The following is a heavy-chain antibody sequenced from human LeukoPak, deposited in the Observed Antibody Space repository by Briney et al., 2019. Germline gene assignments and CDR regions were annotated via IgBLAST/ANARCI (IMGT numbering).Heavy chain of an antibody. CDR1: GFPFNNFV. Sequence: GGSLRLSCAASGFPFNNFVMNWVRQAPGKGLEWVSLISHSGGSTYYTDSVKGRFTVSRDNSKNTVYLQMNSLRVEDTAVYYCAKKNAFRKSFYYWGQGTLVTVSS. V-gene: IGHV3-23*01. CDR2: ISHSGGST. D-gene: IGHD1-14*01. CDR3: AKKNAFRKSFYY. J-gene: IGHJ4*02.